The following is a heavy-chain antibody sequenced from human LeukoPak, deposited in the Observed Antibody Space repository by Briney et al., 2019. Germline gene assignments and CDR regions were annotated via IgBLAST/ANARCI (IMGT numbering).Heavy chain of an antibody. CDR2: ISGSGGST. J-gene: IGHJ5*02. CDR1: GFTFSSYA. Sequence: QPGGSLRLSCAASGFTFSSYAMSWVRQAPGKGLEWVSAISGSGGSTYYADSVKGRFTISRDNSKNTLYLQMNSLRAEDTAVYYCAKDPSLSRWDTSHRKNNWFDPWGQGTLVTVSS. CDR3: AKDPSLSRWDTSHRKNNWFDP. V-gene: IGHV3-23*01. D-gene: IGHD2-2*01.